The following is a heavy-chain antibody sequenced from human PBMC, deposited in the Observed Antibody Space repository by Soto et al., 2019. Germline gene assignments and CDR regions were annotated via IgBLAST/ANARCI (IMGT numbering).Heavy chain of an antibody. CDR1: AFTFSSYA. J-gene: IGHJ4*02. D-gene: IGHD3-16*01. Sequence: GGSLRLSCAASAFTFSSYAMNWVRQAPGKGLEWVSTITGSGETTYYGDSVKGRFTISRDNSKNTLYLQMDNLTADDTAIYYCAKSQIGAAHYGDYWGQGTPVTVSS. CDR3: AKSQIGAAHYGDY. V-gene: IGHV3-23*01. CDR2: ITGSGETT.